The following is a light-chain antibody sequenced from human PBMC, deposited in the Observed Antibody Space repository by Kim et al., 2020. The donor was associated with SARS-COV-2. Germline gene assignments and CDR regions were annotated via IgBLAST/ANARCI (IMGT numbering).Light chain of an antibody. V-gene: IGLV1-44*01. Sequence: QSVLTQPPSASGTPGQRVTVSCSGSRSNIGSNLVNWYQQVPGTAPKLLIYKTNQRPSGVPDRFSGSKSGSSASLAITGLQSDDEADYYCVTWDDTLNAPVFGGGTQLTVL. CDR2: KTN. CDR3: VTWDDTLNAPV. J-gene: IGLJ2*01. CDR1: RSNIGSNL.